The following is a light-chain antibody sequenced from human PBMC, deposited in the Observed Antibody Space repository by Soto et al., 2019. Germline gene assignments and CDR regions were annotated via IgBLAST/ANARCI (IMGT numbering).Light chain of an antibody. CDR3: QQTFTTPHT. CDR2: GAS. CDR1: LSINTY. Sequence: DIQMTQSPLSLSASVGDRVAITCRSSLSINTYLNWIQQKPGKAPKVLIYGASSLQNGVPSRFSGSGYGTSFTLTISSLQPDDSATYYCQQTFTTPHTFVRGTHLEIK. J-gene: IGKJ2*01. V-gene: IGKV1-39*01.